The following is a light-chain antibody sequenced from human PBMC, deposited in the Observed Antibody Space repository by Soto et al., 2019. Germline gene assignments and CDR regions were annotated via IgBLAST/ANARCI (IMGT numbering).Light chain of an antibody. Sequence: ASGSGFPGRPITIACTRTSGHVGAYNYVCWYQQHPGKAPKLMISEVTSRLSGVSDRFSGSKSGNTASLTISGLQAEHEVDYYCSSFSSRFTFAFGTVTKVTVL. J-gene: IGLJ1*01. CDR2: EVT. CDR3: SSFSSRFTFA. V-gene: IGLV2-14*01. CDR1: SGHVGAYNY.